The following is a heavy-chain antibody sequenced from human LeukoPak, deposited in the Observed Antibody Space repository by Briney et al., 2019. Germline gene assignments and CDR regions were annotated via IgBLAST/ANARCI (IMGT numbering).Heavy chain of an antibody. CDR2: IIPIFGTA. CDR3: ARDPFKGRWLVGYYYYYYMDV. CDR1: GGTFSSYA. V-gene: IGHV1-69*13. Sequence: GASVKVSCKASGGTFSSYAISWVRQAPGQGLEWMGGIIPIFGTANYAQTFQGRVTITADESTSTAYIELSSLRSEDTAVYYCARDPFKGRWLVGYYYYYYMDVWGKGTTVTVSS. D-gene: IGHD6-19*01. J-gene: IGHJ6*03.